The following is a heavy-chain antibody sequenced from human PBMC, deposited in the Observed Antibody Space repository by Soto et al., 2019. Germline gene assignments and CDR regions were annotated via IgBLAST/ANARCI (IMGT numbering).Heavy chain of an antibody. CDR3: AKDRALYGDYVEDAFEV. Sequence: GGSLRLSCAASGFTFSDYAMVWVRQAPGKGLEWVSSISKSVGTTYYADSVKGRFTISRDNSKNTLYLQMNSLRVEDTAVYYCAKDRALYGDYVEDAFEVWGQGTMVTVSS. V-gene: IGHV3-23*01. D-gene: IGHD4-17*01. CDR2: ISKSVGTT. CDR1: GFTFSDYA. J-gene: IGHJ3*01.